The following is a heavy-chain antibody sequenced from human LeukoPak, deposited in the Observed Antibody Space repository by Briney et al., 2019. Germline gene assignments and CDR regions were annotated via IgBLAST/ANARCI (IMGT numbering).Heavy chain of an antibody. J-gene: IGHJ5*02. CDR2: NT. Sequence: SETLSLTCTVSGGSISSSSYYWGWIRQPPGKGLEWIGSNTYHNPSLKSRVTISVDTSKNQFSLKLSSVTAADTAVYYCATQAGQYGSGSYYWFDPGGQGTLVTVS. CDR3: ATQAGQYGSGSYYWFDP. D-gene: IGHD3-10*01. CDR1: GGSISSSSYY. V-gene: IGHV4-61*05.